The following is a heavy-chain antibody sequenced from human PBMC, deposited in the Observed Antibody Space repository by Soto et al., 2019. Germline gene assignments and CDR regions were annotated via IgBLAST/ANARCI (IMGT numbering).Heavy chain of an antibody. V-gene: IGHV4-39*01. J-gene: IGHJ5*02. CDR1: GGSIGGGGDY. CDR3: VCVLGYCSGGSCYSVWFDP. D-gene: IGHD2-15*01. Sequence: TSETLSLTCSVSGGSIGGGGDYWSWIRQHPGKGLEWIGSIYYSGSTYYNPSLKSRVTISVDTSKNQFSLKLSSVTAADTAVYYCVCVLGYCSGGSCYSVWFDPWGQGTLVTVSS. CDR2: IYYSGST.